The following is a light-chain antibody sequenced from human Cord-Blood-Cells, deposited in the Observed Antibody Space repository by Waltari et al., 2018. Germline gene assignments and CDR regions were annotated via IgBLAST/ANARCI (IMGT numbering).Light chain of an antibody. CDR3: SSYTSSSTYV. J-gene: IGLJ1*01. CDR1: SSAVGGYNY. V-gene: IGLV2-14*01. Sequence: QSALTQPAPVSGSPGQSIPISCPGTSSAVGGYNYVSRYQQHPGKAPKLMIYDVSKRPSGVSNRFSGSKSGNTASLTISGLQAEDEADYYCSSYTSSSTYVFGTGTKVTVL. CDR2: DVS.